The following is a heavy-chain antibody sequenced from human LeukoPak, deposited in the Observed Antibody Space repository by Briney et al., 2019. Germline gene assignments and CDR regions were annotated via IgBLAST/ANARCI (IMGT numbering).Heavy chain of an antibody. CDR1: GFFFDAYA. Sequence: HPGRSLRLSCAASGFFFDAYAMHWVRHAPGKGLEWVSGISWNSGSIGYADSVKGRFTISRDNAKNSLYLQMNSLRVEDTAFYYCAKDNRRHYTSGPNPDSLHWGQGALVTVSS. CDR2: ISWNSGSI. J-gene: IGHJ4*02. D-gene: IGHD6-19*01. V-gene: IGHV3-9*01. CDR3: AKDNRRHYTSGPNPDSLH.